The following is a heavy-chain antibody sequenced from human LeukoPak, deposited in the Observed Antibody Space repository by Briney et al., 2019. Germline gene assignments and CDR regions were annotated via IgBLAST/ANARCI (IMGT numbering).Heavy chain of an antibody. D-gene: IGHD1-26*01. CDR1: GYTLTELS. V-gene: IGHV1-24*01. J-gene: IGHJ5*02. Sequence: ASVKVSCKVSGYTLTELSMHWVRQAPGKGLEWMGGFDPEDGETIYAQKFQGRVTMTEDTSTDTAYMELSSLRSEDTAVYYCATNRPGEPLREANWFDPWGQGTLVTVSS. CDR3: ATNRPGEPLREANWFDP. CDR2: FDPEDGET.